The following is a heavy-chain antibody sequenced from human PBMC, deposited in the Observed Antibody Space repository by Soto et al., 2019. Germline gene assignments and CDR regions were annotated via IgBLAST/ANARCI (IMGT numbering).Heavy chain of an antibody. CDR3: ARDIGSYAYGEGY. CDR2: VYSSGTT. V-gene: IGHV4-4*07. CDR1: GGSINSYW. D-gene: IGHD3-10*01. J-gene: IGHJ4*02. Sequence: SETLSLTCRVSGGSINSYWWSWIRQPAGKGLEWIGRVYSSGTTDYNPSLNSRATLSVETSKNQFSLKLSSVTAADTAVYYCARDIGSYAYGEGYWGQGIQVT.